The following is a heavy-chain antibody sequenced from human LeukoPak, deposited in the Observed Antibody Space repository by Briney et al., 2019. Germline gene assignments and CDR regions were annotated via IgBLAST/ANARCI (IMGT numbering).Heavy chain of an antibody. V-gene: IGHV3-48*04. J-gene: IGHJ3*02. CDR1: GFTFSAYS. CDR2: ISGTSNTI. CDR3: ARRGPTTVTTHDAFDI. Sequence: GGSLRLSCAASGFTFSAYSMIWVRQAPGKGLGWISYISGTSNTIYYADSMKGRFTIPRDNAKTSLYLQMNSLRADDTAVYYCARRGPTTVTTHDAFDIWGRGTTVTVSS. D-gene: IGHD4-17*01.